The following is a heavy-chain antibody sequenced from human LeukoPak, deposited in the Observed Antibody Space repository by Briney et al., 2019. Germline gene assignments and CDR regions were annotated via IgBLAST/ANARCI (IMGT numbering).Heavy chain of an antibody. J-gene: IGHJ6*03. Sequence: ASVKVSCKASGYTFTSYYMHWVRQAPGQGLEWMGIINPSGGSTSYAQKFQGRVTMTRDTSTSTVYMELSSLRSEDTAVYYCARDRGGAIAAREGRLGYYYYYYYMDVWGKGTTVTVSS. CDR3: ARDRGGAIAAREGRLGYYYYYYYMDV. CDR1: GYTFTSYY. CDR2: INPSGGST. D-gene: IGHD6-6*01. V-gene: IGHV1-46*01.